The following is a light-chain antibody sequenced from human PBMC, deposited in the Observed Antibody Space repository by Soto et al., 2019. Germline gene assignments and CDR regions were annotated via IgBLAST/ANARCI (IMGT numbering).Light chain of an antibody. CDR1: SSDVGGYNY. V-gene: IGLV2-14*01. J-gene: IGLJ1*01. CDR2: DVS. CDR3: SSYTGSSYV. Sequence: QSALTQPASVSESPGQSITSSCTGTSSDVGGYNYVSWYQQHPGKAPKLMIYDVSNRPSGVSNRFSGSKSGNTASLTISGLQAEDEADYYCSSYTGSSYVFGTGTKLTVL.